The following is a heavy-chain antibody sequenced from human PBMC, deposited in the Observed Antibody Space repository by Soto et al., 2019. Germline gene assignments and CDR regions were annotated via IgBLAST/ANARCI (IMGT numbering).Heavy chain of an antibody. CDR1: GFTFGDYA. J-gene: IGHJ6*03. CDR2: IRSKAYGGTT. CDR3: TRVSDYIWGSYRTTYYYMDV. Sequence: GGSLRLSCAASGFTFGDYAMSWFRQAPGKGLEWVGFIRSKAYGGTTEYAASVKGRFTISRDDSKSIAYLQMNSLKTEDTAVYYCTRVSDYIWGSYRTTYYYMDVWGKGTTVTVSS. D-gene: IGHD3-16*02. V-gene: IGHV3-49*03.